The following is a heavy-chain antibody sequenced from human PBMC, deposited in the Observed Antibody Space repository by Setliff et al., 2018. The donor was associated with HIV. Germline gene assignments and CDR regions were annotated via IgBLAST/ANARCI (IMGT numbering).Heavy chain of an antibody. CDR3: ARYAASGTGWFDP. CDR2: IGGDNANI. J-gene: IGHJ5*02. CDR1: GYDFTAYA. D-gene: IGHD2-8*02. Sequence: ASVKVSCKASGYDFTAYAISWVRQAPGQGLEWMGRIGGDNANIKFAQSFQGRVPMTTDTSTNTAYLELTSLRSDDTAVYYCARYAASGTGWFDPWGQGTQVTVSS. V-gene: IGHV1-18*01.